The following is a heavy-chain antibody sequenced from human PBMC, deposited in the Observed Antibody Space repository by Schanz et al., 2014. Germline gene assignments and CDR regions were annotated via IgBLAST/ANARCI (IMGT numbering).Heavy chain of an antibody. Sequence: EVQLVESGGGLVQPGGSLRLSCTASGFTFSSYSMNWVRQAPGKGLDWVAYVSRSTTDIYYADSVKGRFTMSRDNAKSTVFLQMNSLRAEDTAVYYCVRDSFFAFDYWGQGTLVTVSS. J-gene: IGHJ4*02. V-gene: IGHV3-48*01. CDR1: GFTFSSYS. CDR3: VRDSFFAFDY. D-gene: IGHD3-3*01. CDR2: VSRSTTDI.